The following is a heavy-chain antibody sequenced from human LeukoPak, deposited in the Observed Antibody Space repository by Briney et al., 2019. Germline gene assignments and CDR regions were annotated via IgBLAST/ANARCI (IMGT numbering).Heavy chain of an antibody. D-gene: IGHD6-19*01. CDR2: INSDGSAK. CDR1: GFTFSSYW. Sequence: GGSLRLSCAASGFTFSSYWIHWVRQGPGKGLVWVSRINSDGSAKTYADSVKGRFTISRDNAKNTLYLQMNSLRAEDTAVYYCARGKAVAGTFSWFDPWGQGTLVTVSS. V-gene: IGHV3-74*01. J-gene: IGHJ5*02. CDR3: ARGKAVAGTFSWFDP.